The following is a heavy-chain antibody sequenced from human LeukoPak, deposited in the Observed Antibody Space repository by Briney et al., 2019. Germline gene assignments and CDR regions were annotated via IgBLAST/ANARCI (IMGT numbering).Heavy chain of an antibody. D-gene: IGHD1-26*01. CDR3: ARGSGGATDFDY. V-gene: IGHV4-59*01. J-gene: IGHJ4*02. Sequence: SETLSLTCTVSGGSISSYYWSWIQQPPGKGLEWIGYIYYSGSTNYNPSLKSRVTISVDTSKNQFSLKLSSVTAADTAVYYCARGSGGATDFDYWGQGTLVTVSS. CDR1: GGSISSYY. CDR2: IYYSGST.